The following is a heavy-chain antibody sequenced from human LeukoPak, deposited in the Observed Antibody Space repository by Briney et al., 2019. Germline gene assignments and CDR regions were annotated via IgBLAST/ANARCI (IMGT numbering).Heavy chain of an antibody. CDR1: GYTFTSYG. Sequence: ASVKVSCKASGYTFTSYGISWVRQAPGQGLEWMGWISAYNGNTNYAQKLQGRVTMTTDTSTSTAYMELRSLRSDDTAVYYCARDLYYDSSGPKSSLLGYWGQGTLVTVSS. CDR2: ISAYNGNT. D-gene: IGHD3-22*01. CDR3: ARDLYYDSSGPKSSLLGY. J-gene: IGHJ4*02. V-gene: IGHV1-18*01.